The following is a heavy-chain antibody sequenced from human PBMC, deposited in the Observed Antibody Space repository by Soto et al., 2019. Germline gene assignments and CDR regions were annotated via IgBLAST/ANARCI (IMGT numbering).Heavy chain of an antibody. CDR2: ISGSGTST. Sequence: LRLSCAASGFTFSSYAMSWVRQAPGKGLEWVSSISGSGTSTYYADSVKGRFTISRDNSKNTLYLQMNSLRAEDTAVYYCAKATYYYDSSGYYSFDYWGQGTLVTVSS. CDR1: GFTFSSYA. D-gene: IGHD3-22*01. V-gene: IGHV3-23*01. CDR3: AKATYYYDSSGYYSFDY. J-gene: IGHJ4*02.